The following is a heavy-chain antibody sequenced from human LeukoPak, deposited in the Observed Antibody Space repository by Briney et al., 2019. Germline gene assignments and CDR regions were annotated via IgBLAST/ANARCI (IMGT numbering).Heavy chain of an antibody. CDR1: GFTFSSYA. Sequence: PGGSLRLSCAASGFTFSSYAMSWVRQAPGKGLEWVSTISGIDGSTSYADSVKGRFTISRGNSKNTLHLQMSSLRAEDTAVYYCAKSGGDFWSGYYVYWGQGTLVTVSS. CDR3: AKSGGDFWSGYYVY. CDR2: ISGIDGST. J-gene: IGHJ4*02. V-gene: IGHV3-23*01. D-gene: IGHD3-3*01.